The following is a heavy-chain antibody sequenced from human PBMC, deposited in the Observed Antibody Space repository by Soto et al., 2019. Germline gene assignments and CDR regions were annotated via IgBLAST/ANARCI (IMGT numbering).Heavy chain of an antibody. Sequence: QVQLVQSGGEVKKPGASVKVSCKASGYSFISYGISWVRQAPGQGPEWMGWISGYNGNTKYAHKPQGRVTMTTNTSTSTAYMELRRLRSDVTAVYYCARDQWTLDHSRGWYCDWGQGTLVTVSS. CDR2: ISGYNGNT. CDR3: ARDQWTLDHSRGWYCD. V-gene: IGHV1-18*04. D-gene: IGHD6-19*01. J-gene: IGHJ4*02. CDR1: GYSFISYG.